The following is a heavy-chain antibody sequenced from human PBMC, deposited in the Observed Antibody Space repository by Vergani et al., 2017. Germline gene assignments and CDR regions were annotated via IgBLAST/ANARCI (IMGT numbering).Heavy chain of an antibody. CDR2: INHSGST. D-gene: IGHD6-19*01. CDR3: ASISSGWDYYYYYMDV. J-gene: IGHJ6*03. Sequence: QVQLQQWGAGLLKPSETLSLTCAVYGGSFSGYYWSWIRQPPGKGLEWIGEINHSGSTNYTPSLKSRVTISVDTSKNQFSLKLSSVTAADTAVYYCASISSGWDYYYYYMDVWGKGTTVTVSS. CDR1: GGSFSGYY. V-gene: IGHV4-34*01.